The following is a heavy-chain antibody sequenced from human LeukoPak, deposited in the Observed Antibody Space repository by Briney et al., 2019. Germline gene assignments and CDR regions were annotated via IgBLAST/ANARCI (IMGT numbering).Heavy chain of an antibody. CDR3: AKVSGATTNQDFDC. CDR1: GVTFSSHA. CDR2: ISGNGAGT. V-gene: IGHV3-23*02. D-gene: IGHD1-14*01. Sequence: HSGGSLRLSCTPSGVTFSSHAMSWVRQAPGKGLEWVSGISGNGAGTYYGDSVKGRFTISRDNSKNTVYLQKNSLSAENTAVYYCAKVSGATTNQDFDCWGQGTLVTVSS. J-gene: IGHJ4*02.